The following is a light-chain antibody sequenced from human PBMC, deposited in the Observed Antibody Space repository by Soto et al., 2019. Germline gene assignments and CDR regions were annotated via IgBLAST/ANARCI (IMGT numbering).Light chain of an antibody. J-gene: IGKJ3*01. CDR2: AAS. V-gene: IGKV1-27*01. CDR1: QDISDY. CDR3: QRYDGTPYT. Sequence: DIQMTQSPSSLSASIGDRVTITCRASQDISDYLAWYQQKPGKVPNLLIYAASTLPSGVPSRFSGSGSGTDSTLXXSILQSEDVATYYXQRYDGTPYTFGPGTKVDIK.